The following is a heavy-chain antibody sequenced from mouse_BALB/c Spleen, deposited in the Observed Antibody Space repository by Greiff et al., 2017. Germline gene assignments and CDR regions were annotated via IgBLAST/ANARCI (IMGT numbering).Heavy chain of an antibody. CDR3: ARIITTATRAMDY. CDR1: GFTFSSYA. Sequence: EVQRVESGGGLVKPGGSLKLSCAASGFTFSSYAMSWVRQTPEKRLEWVASISSGGSTYYPDSVKGRFTISRDNARNILYLQMSSLRSEDTAMYYCARIITTATRAMDYWGQGTSVTVSS. CDR2: ISSGGST. D-gene: IGHD1-2*01. J-gene: IGHJ4*01. V-gene: IGHV5-6-5*01.